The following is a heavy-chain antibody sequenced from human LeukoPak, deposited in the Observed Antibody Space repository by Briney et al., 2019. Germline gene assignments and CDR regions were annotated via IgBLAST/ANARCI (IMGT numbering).Heavy chain of an antibody. J-gene: IGHJ4*02. V-gene: IGHV3-23*01. CDR3: ARGSDYDFWSGFDS. D-gene: IGHD3-3*01. CDR2: ISGSGGGT. CDR1: GVTFSSYV. Sequence: GGSLRLSCEASGVTFSSYVMSWVRQAPGKGPEWVSGISGSGGGTYYADSVKGRFTISRDNSKNTLYLQMNSLRAEDTAVYYCARGSDYDFWSGFDSWGQGTLVTVSS.